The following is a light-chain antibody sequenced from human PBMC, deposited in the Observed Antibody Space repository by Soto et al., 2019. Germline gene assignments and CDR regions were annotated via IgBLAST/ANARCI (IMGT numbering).Light chain of an antibody. CDR2: GVS. J-gene: IGKJ3*01. CDR3: QHYGNTPPSVT. Sequence: EIVLTQSPNTLSLSPGERATLSCRASQSVSSDYLVWYQQKPGQAPRLLIYGVSSRATGIPDRFSGSGSGTDFTLTISRLEPEDFAVYYCQHYGNTPPSVTFGPGTKVDIK. V-gene: IGKV3-20*01. CDR1: QSVSSDY.